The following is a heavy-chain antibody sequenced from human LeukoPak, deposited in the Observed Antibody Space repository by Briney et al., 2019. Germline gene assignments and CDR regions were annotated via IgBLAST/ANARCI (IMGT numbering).Heavy chain of an antibody. CDR1: SVSLTNYY. V-gene: IGHV4-59*12. J-gene: IGHJ4*02. Sequence: SETLSLTCTVSSVSLTNYYWSWIRQPPGKGLEWIGYIFFSGTTNYNPSLKSRVTISVDTSKNQFSLKLSSVTAADTAVYYCARGAITMVRGVIFDYWGQGTLVTVSS. CDR3: ARGAITMVRGVIFDY. D-gene: IGHD3-10*01. CDR2: IFFSGTT.